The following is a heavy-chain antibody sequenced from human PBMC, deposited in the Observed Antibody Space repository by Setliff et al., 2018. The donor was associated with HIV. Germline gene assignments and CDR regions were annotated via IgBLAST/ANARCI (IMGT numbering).Heavy chain of an antibody. V-gene: IGHV4-4*09. J-gene: IGHJ4*02. Sequence: SETLSLTCTVSGGSFSNFFWNWIRQPPGKGLEWIGYINSSGTTNYNPSLKSRVTMSVDTSKNQFSLRLSSVTAADTAAYYCVGGLRSRSQGHFDYWGQGTLVTVS. CDR1: GGSFSNFF. CDR3: VGGLRSRSQGHFDY. D-gene: IGHD5-12*01. CDR2: INSSGTT.